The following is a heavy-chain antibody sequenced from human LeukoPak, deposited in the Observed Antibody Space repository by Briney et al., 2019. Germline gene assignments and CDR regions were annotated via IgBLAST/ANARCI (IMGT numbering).Heavy chain of an antibody. CDR2: ISYDGSNK. CDR3: AKDSTPYCSSTSCYQADFDY. J-gene: IGHJ4*02. CDR1: GFTFSNFW. Sequence: PGGSLRLSCTASGFTFSNFWMGWVRQAPGKGPEWVAVISYDGSNKYYADSVKGRFTISRDNSKNTLYLQMNSLRAEDTAVYYCAKDSTPYCSSTSCYQADFDYWGQGTLVTVSS. V-gene: IGHV3-30*18. D-gene: IGHD2-2*01.